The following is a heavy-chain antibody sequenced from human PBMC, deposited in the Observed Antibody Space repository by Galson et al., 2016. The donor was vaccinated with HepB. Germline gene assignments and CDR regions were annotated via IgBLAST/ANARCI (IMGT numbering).Heavy chain of an antibody. Sequence: SVKVSCKASGYTFTSYAIHWVRQAPGQRLEWMGWINAGNGNTKYSQKFQGRVTITRDTSARTAYMALSSLRSEDTAVYYCARPPWICSGSSFHTYYFDYWGQGTLVTVSS. CDR1: GYTFTSYA. J-gene: IGHJ4*02. CDR3: ARPPWICSGSSFHTYYFDY. V-gene: IGHV1-3*01. D-gene: IGHD2-15*01. CDR2: INAGNGNT.